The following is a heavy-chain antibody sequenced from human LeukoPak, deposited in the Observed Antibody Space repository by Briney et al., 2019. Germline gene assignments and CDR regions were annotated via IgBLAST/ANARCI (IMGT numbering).Heavy chain of an antibody. D-gene: IGHD3-10*01. CDR1: GGSISSYY. V-gene: IGHV4-59*08. Sequence: SETLSLTCTVSGGSISSYYWSWIRQPPGKGLEWIGYIYYSGSTNYNPSLKSRVTISVDTSKNQLSLKLSSVTAADTAVYYCASNYYGSGSLDYWGQGNLVTVSS. J-gene: IGHJ4*02. CDR2: IYYSGST. CDR3: ASNYYGSGSLDY.